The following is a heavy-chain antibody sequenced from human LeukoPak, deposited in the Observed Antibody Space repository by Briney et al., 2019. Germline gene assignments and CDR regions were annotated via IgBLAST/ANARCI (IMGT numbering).Heavy chain of an antibody. D-gene: IGHD2-2*01. CDR2: INPNSGGT. J-gene: IGHJ5*02. V-gene: IGHV1-2*02. CDR3: AREIVVVPAVHNWFDP. Sequence: ASVKVSCKASGYTFTGYYMHWVRQAPGQGLEWMGWINPNSGGTNYAQKFQGRVTMTRDTSISTAYMELSRLRSDGTAVYYCAREIVVVPAVHNWFDPWGQGTLVTVSS. CDR1: GYTFTGYY.